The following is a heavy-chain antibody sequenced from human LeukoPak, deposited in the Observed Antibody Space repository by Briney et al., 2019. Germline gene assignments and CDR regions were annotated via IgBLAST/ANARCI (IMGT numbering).Heavy chain of an antibody. V-gene: IGHV3-30-3*01. J-gene: IGHJ4*02. CDR3: ARDGKSGSLDY. CDR2: ISYDGSNK. D-gene: IGHD1-26*01. CDR1: GFTFSSYA. Sequence: GGSLRLSCATSGFTFSSYAMHWVRQAPGKGLEWVAVISYDGSNKYYADSVKGRFTISRDNSKNTLYLQMNSLRAEDTAVYYCARDGKSGSLDYWGQGTLVAVSS.